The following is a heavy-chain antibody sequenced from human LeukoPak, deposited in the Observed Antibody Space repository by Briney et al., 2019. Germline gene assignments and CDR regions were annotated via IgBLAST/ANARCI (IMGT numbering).Heavy chain of an antibody. CDR3: ARGVHIAAAQYGY. J-gene: IGHJ4*02. CDR2: INHSGST. Sequence: SETLSLTCAVYGGSFSGYYWSWIRQPPEKGLEWIGEINHSGSTNYNPSLKSRVTISVDTSKNQFSLKLSSVTAADTAVYYCARGVHIAAAQYGYWGQGTLVTVSS. V-gene: IGHV4-34*01. D-gene: IGHD6-13*01. CDR1: GGSFSGYY.